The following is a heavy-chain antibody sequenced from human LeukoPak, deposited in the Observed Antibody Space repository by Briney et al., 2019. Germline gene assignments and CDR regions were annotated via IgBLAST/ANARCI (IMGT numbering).Heavy chain of an antibody. Sequence: PGGSLRLSCAASGFTFSSYAMSWVRQAPGKGLEWVSALTGSGGSTYYADSVKGRFTISRDNSKNTLFLQMNSLRAEDTAVYYCAANGESTDWHWNYWGQGTLVTVSS. J-gene: IGHJ4*02. CDR2: LTGSGGST. CDR3: AANGESTDWHWNY. CDR1: GFTFSSYA. V-gene: IGHV3-23*01. D-gene: IGHD3-9*01.